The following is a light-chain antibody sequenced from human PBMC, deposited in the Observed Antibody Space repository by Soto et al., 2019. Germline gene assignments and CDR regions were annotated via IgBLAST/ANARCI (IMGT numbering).Light chain of an antibody. J-gene: IGLJ1*01. CDR1: SSNIGSES. CDR3: AAWDDSLNGYV. CDR2: SYN. V-gene: IGLV1-44*01. Sequence: QSVLTQPPSTSGTPGQRVTISCSGSSSNIGSESVNWYQQLPGTAPTLLIYSYNQRPSGVPDRFSGSKSGTSASLAISGLQSEDEADYICAAWDDSLNGYVFGLGTKVTVL.